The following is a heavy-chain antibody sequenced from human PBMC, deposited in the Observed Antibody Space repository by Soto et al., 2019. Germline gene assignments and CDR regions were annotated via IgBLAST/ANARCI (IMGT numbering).Heavy chain of an antibody. CDR1: GYTFTSYA. CDR2: INAGNGNT. V-gene: IGHV1-3*01. J-gene: IGHJ4*02. Sequence: ASVKVSCKASGYTFTSYAMHWVRQAPGQRLEWMGWINAGNGNTKYSQKFQGRVTITRDTSASTAYMELSSLRSEDAAVYYCARGPGYSSTQPLDYWGQGTLVTVSS. D-gene: IGHD6-13*01. CDR3: ARGPGYSSTQPLDY.